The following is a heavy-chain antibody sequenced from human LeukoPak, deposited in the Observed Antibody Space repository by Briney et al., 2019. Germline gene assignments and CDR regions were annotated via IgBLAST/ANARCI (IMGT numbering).Heavy chain of an antibody. CDR1: GGSFSGYY. J-gene: IGHJ6*02. Sequence: ASETLSLTCAVYGGSFSGYYWSWIRQPPGKGLEWIGEINHSGSTNYNPSLKSRVTISLDMSKNQFSLNLSSVTAADTAMYCCARGERRVSGSRPNYYYYGMDVWGQGTTVTVSS. D-gene: IGHD1-26*01. CDR2: INHSGST. V-gene: IGHV4-34*01. CDR3: ARGERRVSGSRPNYYYYGMDV.